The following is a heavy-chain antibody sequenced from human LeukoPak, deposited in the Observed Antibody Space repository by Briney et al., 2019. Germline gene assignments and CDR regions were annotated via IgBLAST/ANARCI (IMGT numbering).Heavy chain of an antibody. CDR2: ISGSGGST. D-gene: IGHD3-22*01. CDR1: GFTFSSYA. Sequence: GGSLRLSCAASGFTFSSYAMSWVRQAPGKGLEWVSAISGSGGSTYYADSVEGRFTISRDNSKNTLYLQMNSLRAEDTAVYYCAKGATYYYDSSGRNHDAFDIWGQGTMVTVSS. CDR3: AKGATYYYDSSGRNHDAFDI. J-gene: IGHJ3*02. V-gene: IGHV3-23*01.